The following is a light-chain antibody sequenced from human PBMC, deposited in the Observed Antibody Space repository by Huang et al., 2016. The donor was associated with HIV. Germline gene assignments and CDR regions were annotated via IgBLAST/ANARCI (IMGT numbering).Light chain of an antibody. CDR2: AAS. CDR1: QIVSSH. CDR3: QQYNDFRST. J-gene: IGKJ3*01. Sequence: ETVMTQSPVTLSVSPGDRASLSCRSSQIVSSHLAWYQQKPGQAPRRLIYAASTRATGVPARFSGSGAWTEFTLTISTLQSEDSAVYYCQQYNDFRSTFGPGTRVEIK. V-gene: IGKV3-15*01.